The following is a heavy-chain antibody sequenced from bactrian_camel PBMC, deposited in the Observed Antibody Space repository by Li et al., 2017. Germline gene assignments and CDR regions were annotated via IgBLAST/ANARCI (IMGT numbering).Heavy chain of an antibody. Sequence: VQLVESGGDLVQPGGSLRLSCAASGFTFSSYAMFWVRQAPGKGLEWVSCIDAGARTDYADSVKGRFTISRDNAKNTLYLQLNSLKTEDTALYYCATGYESDYGDKADFGYSGQGTQVTVS. J-gene: IGHJ6*01. D-gene: IGHD4*01. V-gene: IGHV3S31*01. CDR1: GFTFSSYA. CDR3: ATGYESDYGDKADFGY. CDR2: IDAGART.